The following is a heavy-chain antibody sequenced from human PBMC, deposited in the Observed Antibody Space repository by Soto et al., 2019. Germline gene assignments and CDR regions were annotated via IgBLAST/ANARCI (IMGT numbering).Heavy chain of an antibody. CDR1: GGSISRSVFY. V-gene: IGHV4-39*01. CDR2: MYYGVNT. CDR3: ARHEAWAPLDY. Sequence: QLQLQESGPGLVKPSETLSLTCTVSGGSISRSVFYWAWIRQPPGKGLEWIVSMYYGVNTYYNSSLKSRVTMSVDTSKNQFSLKLSSVTAADTGVYYCARHEAWAPLDYCDQGTLVTLSS. D-gene: IGHD7-27*01. J-gene: IGHJ4*02.